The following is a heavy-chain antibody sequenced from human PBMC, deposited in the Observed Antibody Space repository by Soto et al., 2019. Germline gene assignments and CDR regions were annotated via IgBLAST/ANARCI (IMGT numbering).Heavy chain of an antibody. CDR2: INHSGST. J-gene: IGHJ3*02. CDR1: GGSFSGYY. V-gene: IGHV4-34*01. D-gene: IGHD3-16*02. CDR3: AREIKAYVWGSYRYGEDAFDI. Sequence: GTLALTCAVYGGSFSGYYWSWIRQPPGKGLEWIGEINHSGSTNYNPSLKSRVTISVDTSKNQFSLKLSSVTAADTAVYYCAREIKAYVWGSYRYGEDAFDIWGQGTMVTVSS.